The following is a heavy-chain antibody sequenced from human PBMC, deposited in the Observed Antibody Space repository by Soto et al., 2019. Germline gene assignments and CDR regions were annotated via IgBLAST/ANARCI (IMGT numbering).Heavy chain of an antibody. CDR1: GFTFSNYT. D-gene: IGHD3-10*01. CDR3: AGRSGSSDY. V-gene: IGHV3-30*04. CDR2: ISYDEIDK. Sequence: GGSLRLSCAASGFTFSNYTMHWVRQAPGKGLEWVALISYDEIDKYYADAVKGRFTISRDNSKNTLYLQMDSLRAEDTAVYYCAGRSGSSDYWGQGSLVTVSS. J-gene: IGHJ4*02.